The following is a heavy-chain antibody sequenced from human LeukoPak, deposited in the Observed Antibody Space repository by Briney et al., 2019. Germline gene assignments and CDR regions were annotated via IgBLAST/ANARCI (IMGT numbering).Heavy chain of an antibody. Sequence: PGGSLRLSCAASGFTFSSYAMSWVRQAPGKGLEWVSAISGSGGSTYYADSVKGRFTISRDNSKNTLYLQMNSLRAEETAVYYCANTYYYDRSGYIFAYWGQGTLVTVSS. CDR3: ANTYYYDRSGYIFAY. CDR2: ISGSGGST. CDR1: GFTFSSYA. J-gene: IGHJ4*02. V-gene: IGHV3-23*01. D-gene: IGHD3-22*01.